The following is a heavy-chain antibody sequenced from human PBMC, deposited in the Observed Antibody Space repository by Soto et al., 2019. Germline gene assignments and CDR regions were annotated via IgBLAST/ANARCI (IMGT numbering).Heavy chain of an antibody. Sequence: PGGSLRLSCAASGFTFSIYAMHWFRQAPGKGLEWVAVISYDGSNKYYADSVKGRFTISRDNSKNTLYLQMNSLRAEDTAVYYCASLRFREVGATKGFDYWGQGTLVTVSS. V-gene: IGHV3-30-3*01. D-gene: IGHD1-26*01. CDR1: GFTFSIYA. J-gene: IGHJ4*02. CDR3: ASLRFREVGATKGFDY. CDR2: ISYDGSNK.